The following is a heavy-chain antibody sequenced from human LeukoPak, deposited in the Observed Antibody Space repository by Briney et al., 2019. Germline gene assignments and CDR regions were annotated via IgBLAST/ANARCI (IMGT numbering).Heavy chain of an antibody. Sequence: PSETLSLTCSVSGDSVTRDEYFYSWTRQPPGEGLEWIAYIYYTAGSYYNPSLRSRVTMSIDTSRNQFSLKLSSVTAADTAVYHCGRGLRHSESYDVEYWSQGTLVTVSS. CDR1: GDSVTRDEYF. CDR3: GRGLRHSESYDVEY. CDR2: IYYTAGS. V-gene: IGHV4-30-4*01. D-gene: IGHD3-16*01. J-gene: IGHJ4*02.